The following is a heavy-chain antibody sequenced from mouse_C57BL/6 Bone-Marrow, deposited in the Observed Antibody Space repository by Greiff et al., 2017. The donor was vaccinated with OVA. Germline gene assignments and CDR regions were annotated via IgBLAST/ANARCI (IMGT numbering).Heavy chain of an antibody. V-gene: IGHV3-8*01. CDR3: ARSGVRTTVVPWYFDV. Sequence: DVKLQESGPGLAKPSQTLSLTCSVTGYSITSDYWNWIRKFPGNKLEYMGYISYSGSTYYNPSLKSRISITRDTSKNQYYLQLNSVTTEDTATYYCARSGVRTTVVPWYFDVWGTGTTDTVSS. CDR1: GYSITSDY. J-gene: IGHJ1*03. CDR2: ISYSGST. D-gene: IGHD1-1*01.